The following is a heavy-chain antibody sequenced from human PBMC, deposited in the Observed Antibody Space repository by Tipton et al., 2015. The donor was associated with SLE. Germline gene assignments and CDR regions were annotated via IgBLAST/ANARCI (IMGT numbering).Heavy chain of an antibody. CDR2: MYITGSA. Sequence: TLSLTCIVSGVSITSYTYSWSWIRQSAGKGLEWLGRMYITGSAIYNPSLKSRVTISVDTSKNQFSLKLSSVTAADTAVYYCARDPLGIRAFDIWGQGTMVTVSS. CDR1: GVSITSYTYS. CDR3: ARDPLGIRAFDI. J-gene: IGHJ3*02. V-gene: IGHV4-61*02. D-gene: IGHD7-27*01.